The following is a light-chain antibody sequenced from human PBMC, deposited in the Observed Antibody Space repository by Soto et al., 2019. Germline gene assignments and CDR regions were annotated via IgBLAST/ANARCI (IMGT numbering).Light chain of an antibody. CDR2: EVS. V-gene: IGLV2-14*01. CDR1: SGDVGGYKF. Sequence: QSALTQPASVSGSPGQSITIYCTGTSGDVGGYKFVSWYQQHPGKAPKLMIYEVSNRPSGVSSRFSGSKSGNTASLTISGLHAEHEDPSLCGSSTGNIYVFGNGTKVTV. J-gene: IGLJ1*01. CDR3: GSSTGNIYV.